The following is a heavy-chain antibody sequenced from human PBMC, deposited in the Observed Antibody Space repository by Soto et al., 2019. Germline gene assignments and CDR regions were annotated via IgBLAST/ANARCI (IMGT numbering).Heavy chain of an antibody. CDR3: ASRTGTTRWDS. V-gene: IGHV4-59*01. CDR1: GGSISSYY. CDR2: IYYSGST. J-gene: IGHJ4*02. D-gene: IGHD1-7*01. Sequence: QVQLQESGPGLVKPSETLSLTCTVSGGSISSYYWSWIRQPPGKGLEWIGCIYYSGSTYYNPSLKSRVTISVDTSKNQFSLKLSSVTAADTAVYYCASRTGTTRWDSWGQGTLVTVSS.